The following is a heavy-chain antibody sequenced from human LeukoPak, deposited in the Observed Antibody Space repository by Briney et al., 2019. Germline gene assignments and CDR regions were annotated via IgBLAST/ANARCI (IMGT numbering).Heavy chain of an antibody. CDR2: INPSGGST. CDR3: ARDPYYGDYEGTIDY. Sequence: ASVKVSCKASGYTLTSYYMHWVRQAPGQGLEWMGIINPSGGSTSYAQKFQGRVTMTRDTSTSTVYMELSSLRSEDTAVYYCARDPYYGDYEGTIDYWGQGTLVTVSS. D-gene: IGHD4-17*01. J-gene: IGHJ4*02. V-gene: IGHV1-46*01. CDR1: GYTLTSYY.